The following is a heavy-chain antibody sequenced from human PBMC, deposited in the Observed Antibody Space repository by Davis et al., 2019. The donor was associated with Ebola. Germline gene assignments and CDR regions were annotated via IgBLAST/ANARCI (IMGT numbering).Heavy chain of an antibody. CDR3: ARRGDDSEYDFDS. J-gene: IGHJ4*02. CDR1: GYTFSTSG. D-gene: IGHD4-11*01. Sequence: AASVKVSCKASGYTFSTSGVTWVRQAPGQGLEWMGWISAHNDNTIYAQKFQGRVTMTRDTSTNTAYMELRRLKSDDTAVYYCARRGDDSEYDFDSWGQGTLVTVSS. CDR2: ISAHNDNT. V-gene: IGHV1-18*01.